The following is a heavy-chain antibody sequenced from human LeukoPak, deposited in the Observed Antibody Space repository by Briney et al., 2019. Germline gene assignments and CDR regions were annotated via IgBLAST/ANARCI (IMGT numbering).Heavy chain of an antibody. CDR1: GGSISSGNYY. CDR3: ASYGSGSYRFDP. J-gene: IGHJ5*02. D-gene: IGHD3-10*01. V-gene: IGHV4-31*03. CDR2: IHHSGST. Sequence: SETLSLTCTVSGGSISSGNYYWSWIRQHPGKGLEWIGYIHHSGSTYYNPSLKSRVITSVDTSKNQFSLKLNSVTAADTAVYYCASYGSGSYRFDPWGQGTLVTVSS.